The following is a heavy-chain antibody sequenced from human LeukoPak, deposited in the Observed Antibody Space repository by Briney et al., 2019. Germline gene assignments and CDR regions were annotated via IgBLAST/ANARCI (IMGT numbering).Heavy chain of an antibody. Sequence: SETLSLTCTVPGGSISSYYWSWIRQPPGKGLEWIGYIYYSGSTNCNPSLKSRVTISVDTSKNQFSLKLSSVTAADTAVYYCARESDFWSGYYYDAFDIWGQGTMVTVSS. CDR3: ARESDFWSGYYYDAFDI. CDR1: GGSISSYY. D-gene: IGHD3-3*01. V-gene: IGHV4-59*01. J-gene: IGHJ3*02. CDR2: IYYSGST.